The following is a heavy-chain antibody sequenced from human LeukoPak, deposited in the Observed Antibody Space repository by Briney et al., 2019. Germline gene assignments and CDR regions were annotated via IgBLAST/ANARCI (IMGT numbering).Heavy chain of an antibody. CDR3: ARGYYDSSGYSPHFDY. Sequence: PGGSLRLSCAASGFTFSSYGMHWVRQAPGKGLEWVAVIWYDGSNKYYADSVKGRFTISRENAKNSLYLQMNSLRAGDTAVYYCARGYYDSSGYSPHFDYWGQGTLVTVSS. CDR1: GFTFSSYG. D-gene: IGHD3-22*01. V-gene: IGHV3-33*01. CDR2: IWYDGSNK. J-gene: IGHJ4*02.